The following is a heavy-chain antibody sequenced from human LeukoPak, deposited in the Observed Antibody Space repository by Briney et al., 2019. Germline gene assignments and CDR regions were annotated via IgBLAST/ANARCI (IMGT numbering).Heavy chain of an antibody. Sequence: GGSLRLSCTASGFTFSSSWMHWVRQAPGKGLVWVSRINTDGGSTSYADSVKGRFTISRDNAKSTLYLQMNSLRAEDTAAYCCTPGPFYFDSWGQGTLVTASS. J-gene: IGHJ4*02. CDR2: INTDGGST. V-gene: IGHV3-74*01. CDR3: TPGPFYFDS. CDR1: GFTFSSSW.